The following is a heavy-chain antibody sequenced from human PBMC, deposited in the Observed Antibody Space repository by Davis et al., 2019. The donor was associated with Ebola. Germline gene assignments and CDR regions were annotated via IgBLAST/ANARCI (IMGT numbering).Heavy chain of an antibody. J-gene: IGHJ4*02. CDR2: ISSSSGTI. V-gene: IGHV3-48*02. Sequence: GESLKISCAASGFTFSSYSMNWVRQAPGKGLEWISYISSSSGTIYYADSVKGRFTISRDNAKNSLYLQMNSLRDEDTAVYYCARDHNWGLDYWGQGTLVTVSS. CDR1: GFTFSSYS. D-gene: IGHD7-27*01. CDR3: ARDHNWGLDY.